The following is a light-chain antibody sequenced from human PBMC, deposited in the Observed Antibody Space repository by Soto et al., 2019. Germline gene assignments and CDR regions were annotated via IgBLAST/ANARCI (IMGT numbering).Light chain of an antibody. CDR1: QSVGSS. J-gene: IGKJ5*01. V-gene: IGKV3-11*01. CDR3: QQRSNWPH. CDR2: AAS. Sequence: EIVLTQSPATLSFSPWEIATLSFRASQSVGSSLAWYQQKLGQAPRLLIYAASDRATGIPGRFSGSGSGTDFSLTISRLEPEDFAVYYCQQRSNWPHFGQGTRLEIK.